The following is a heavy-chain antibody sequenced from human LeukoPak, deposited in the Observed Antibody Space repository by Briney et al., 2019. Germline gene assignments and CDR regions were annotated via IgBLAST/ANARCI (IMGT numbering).Heavy chain of an antibody. CDR2: IYYSGST. Sequence: LETLSLTCTVSGGSISSYYWSWIRQPPGKGLEWIGYIYYSGSTNYNPSLKSRVTISVDTSKNQFSLKLSSVTAADTAVYHCARDWGQSDYYFDYWGQGTLVTVSS. CDR1: GGSISSYY. D-gene: IGHD3-16*01. CDR3: ARDWGQSDYYFDY. J-gene: IGHJ4*02. V-gene: IGHV4-59*01.